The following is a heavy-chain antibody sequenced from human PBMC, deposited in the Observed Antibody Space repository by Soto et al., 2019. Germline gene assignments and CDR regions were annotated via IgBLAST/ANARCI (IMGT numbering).Heavy chain of an antibody. CDR1: GFTFSSYG. CDR2: ISSDGSNK. Sequence: QVQLVESGGGVVQPGRSLRLSCAASGFTFSSYGMHWVRQAQGKGLEWVAVISSDGSNKYYADSVKGRCTISRDKSKNTLYLQMNSLRAEDTAVYYCVCGYYFGDYWGQGTLLTVSS. V-gene: IGHV3-30*03. CDR3: VCGYYFGDY. D-gene: IGHD3-22*01. J-gene: IGHJ4*02.